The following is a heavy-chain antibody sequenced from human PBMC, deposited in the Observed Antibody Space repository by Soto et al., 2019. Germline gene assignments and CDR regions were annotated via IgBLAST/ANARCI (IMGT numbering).Heavy chain of an antibody. V-gene: IGHV4-34*01. CDR1: GGSISSYY. D-gene: IGHD5-18*01. CDR2: INYSGST. CDR3: ARIAGAGIQLWLSYYYYGMDV. Sequence: PSETLSLTCTVSGGSISSYYWSWIRQPPGKGLEWIGEINYSGSTNYNPSLKSRVTISVDTSKNQFSLKLSSVTAADTAVYYCARIAGAGIQLWLSYYYYGMDVWGQGTTVTVSS. J-gene: IGHJ6*02.